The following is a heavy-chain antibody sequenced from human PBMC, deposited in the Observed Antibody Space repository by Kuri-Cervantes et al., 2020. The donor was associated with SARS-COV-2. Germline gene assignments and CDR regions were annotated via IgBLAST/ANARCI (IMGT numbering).Heavy chain of an antibody. CDR2: ISAYNGNT. D-gene: IGHD3-9*01. Sequence: ASVKVSCKASGYTFTSYGISWVRQAPGQGLEWMGWISAYNGNTNYAQKLQGRVTMTTDTSTSTAYMELSSLRSEDTAVYYCARDRYDILTGYYGMDVWGQGTTVTVSS. V-gene: IGHV1-18*01. CDR1: GYTFTSYG. J-gene: IGHJ6*02. CDR3: ARDRYDILTGYYGMDV.